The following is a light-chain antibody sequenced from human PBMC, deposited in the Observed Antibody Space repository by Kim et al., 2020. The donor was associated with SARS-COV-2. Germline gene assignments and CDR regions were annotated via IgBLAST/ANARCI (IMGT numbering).Light chain of an antibody. CDR1: QSISSW. J-gene: IGKJ2*01. Sequence: DIPMTQFPSTLSASVGDRVTITCRASQSISSWLAWYLQKPGKAPNLLIYKASRLESGVPSRFTGSGSGTEFTLTISSLQPDDFASCYCRQYHSYPYTFGQGTKLEI. V-gene: IGKV1-5*03. CDR2: KAS. CDR3: RQYHSYPYT.